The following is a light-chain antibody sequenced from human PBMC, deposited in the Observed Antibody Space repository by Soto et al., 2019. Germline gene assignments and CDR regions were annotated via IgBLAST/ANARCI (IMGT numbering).Light chain of an antibody. CDR3: AAWDDSLSGGV. Sequence: QSVLTQPPSASGTPGQRVTISCSGSSSNIGSNYVYWYQQLPGTAPKLLIYRNYQRPSGVPDRFSGSKSGTSASLAVGGLRSGDEADYYCAAWDDSLSGGVFGTGTKGTFL. CDR2: RNY. V-gene: IGLV1-47*01. J-gene: IGLJ1*01. CDR1: SSNIGSNY.